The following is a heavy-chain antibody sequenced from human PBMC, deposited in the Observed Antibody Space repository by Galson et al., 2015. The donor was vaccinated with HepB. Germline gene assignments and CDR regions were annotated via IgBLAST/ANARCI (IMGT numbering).Heavy chain of an antibody. CDR1: GGSVSNSGYY. CDR2: VYYEGST. Sequence: TLSLTCTVSGGSVSNSGYYWGWIRQSPGTGLEWIASVYYEGSTSYNPSLRSRFTISVDTSKNQFSLRLTSVTASDTAVYYCARHIGMLKDAFTFWGQGTMVTVS. D-gene: IGHD1-26*01. J-gene: IGHJ3*01. CDR3: ARHIGMLKDAFTF. V-gene: IGHV4-39*01.